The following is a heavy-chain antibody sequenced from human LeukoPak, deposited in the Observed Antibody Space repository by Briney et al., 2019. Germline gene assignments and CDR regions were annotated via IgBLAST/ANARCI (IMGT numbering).Heavy chain of an antibody. CDR3: ARQGYRGPGSYYGDAFDI. CDR2: IYPGDSDT. D-gene: IGHD3-10*01. CDR1: GYNFINYW. V-gene: IGHV5-51*01. Sequence: GESLKISCKGSGYNFINYWIGWVRQKPGQGLEWMGIIYPGDSDTRYSPSFQDQVTISADKTITTAYLRWSSLRTSDTAMYYCARQGYRGPGSYYGDAFDIWAQGTMVTVS. J-gene: IGHJ3*02.